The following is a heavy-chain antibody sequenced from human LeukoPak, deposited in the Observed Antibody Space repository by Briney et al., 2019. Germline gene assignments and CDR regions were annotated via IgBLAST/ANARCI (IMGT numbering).Heavy chain of an antibody. CDR1: GYTFTGYY. Sequence: ASVRVSCKASGYTFTGYYMHWVRQAPGQGLEWMGWINPSSGGTTYAQKFQGRVTMTRDTSISTAYMELSSLTSDDTAVYYCAGLGSTMEGRIDPWGQGTPVTVSS. CDR2: INPSSGGT. V-gene: IGHV1-2*02. D-gene: IGHD3-10*01. CDR3: AGLGSTMEGRIDP. J-gene: IGHJ5*02.